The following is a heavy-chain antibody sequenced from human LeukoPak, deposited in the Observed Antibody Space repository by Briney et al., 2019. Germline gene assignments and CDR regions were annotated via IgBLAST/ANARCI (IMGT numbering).Heavy chain of an antibody. D-gene: IGHD2-15*01. Sequence: GGSLRLSCAASGFTFSSYAMSWVRQAPGKGLEWVSAISGSGGSTYYADSVKGRFPISRDNSKNTLYLQMNSLRAEDTAVYYCANGRTHKYYFDYWGQGTLVTVSS. CDR3: ANGRTHKYYFDY. V-gene: IGHV3-23*01. CDR2: ISGSGGST. CDR1: GFTFSSYA. J-gene: IGHJ4*02.